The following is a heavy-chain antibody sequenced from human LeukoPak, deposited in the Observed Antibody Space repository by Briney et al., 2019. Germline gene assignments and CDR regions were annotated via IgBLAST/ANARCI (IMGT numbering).Heavy chain of an antibody. Sequence: GGSLRLSCVASGFVFDDYSMHWVRQVPGKGLEWVSGISRNSDNIGYADSVKGRFTISRDNSKNTLYLQMNSLRAEDTAVYYCAKSEGYYYDSSGYYFFDYWGQGTLVTVSS. D-gene: IGHD3-22*01. CDR1: GFVFDDYS. CDR3: AKSEGYYYDSSGYYFFDY. V-gene: IGHV3-9*01. CDR2: ISRNSDNI. J-gene: IGHJ4*02.